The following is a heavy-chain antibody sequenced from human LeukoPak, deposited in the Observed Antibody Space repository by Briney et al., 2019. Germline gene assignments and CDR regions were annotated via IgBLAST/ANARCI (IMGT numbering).Heavy chain of an antibody. Sequence: GESLKISCKGSGYSFTSYWIGWVRQMPGKGLEWMGIIYPGDSDTRYSPSFQGQVTISADKSISTAYLQWSSLKASDTAMYYCARREVSLAYCGGDCPSFDYWGQGTLVTVSS. V-gene: IGHV5-51*01. CDR3: ARREVSLAYCGGDCPSFDY. J-gene: IGHJ4*02. D-gene: IGHD2-21*02. CDR1: GYSFTSYW. CDR2: IYPGDSDT.